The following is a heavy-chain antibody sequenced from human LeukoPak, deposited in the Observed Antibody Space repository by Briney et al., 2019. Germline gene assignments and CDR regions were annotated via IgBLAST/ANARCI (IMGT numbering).Heavy chain of an antibody. J-gene: IGHJ6*03. CDR2: ISGSGGST. Sequence: GGSLRLPCAASGFTFSSYAMSWVRQAPGKGLEWVSAISGSGGSTYYADSVKGRFTISRDNSKNTLYLQMNSLRAEDTAVYYCARAPIYYDFWSGYTSYYYMDVWGKGTTVTVSS. CDR1: GFTFSSYA. D-gene: IGHD3-3*01. CDR3: ARAPIYYDFWSGYTSYYYMDV. V-gene: IGHV3-23*01.